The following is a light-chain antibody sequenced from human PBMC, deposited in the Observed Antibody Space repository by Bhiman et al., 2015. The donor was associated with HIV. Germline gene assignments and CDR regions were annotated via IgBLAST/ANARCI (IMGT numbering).Light chain of an antibody. CDR1: SSNIGAGYD. Sequence: QSVLTQPPPVSGAPGQRVTISCTGSSSNIGAGYDVHWYQQTLGTAPKLLVYANSNRPSGVPERFSGSKSGTSASLAITGLQAEDEADYYCQSYDSSLSGLWVFGGGTKLTVL. J-gene: IGLJ2*01. V-gene: IGLV1-40*01. CDR2: ANS. CDR3: QSYDSSLSGLWV.